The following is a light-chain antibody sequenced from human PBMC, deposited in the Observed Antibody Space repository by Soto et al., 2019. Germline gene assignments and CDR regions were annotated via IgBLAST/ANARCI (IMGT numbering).Light chain of an antibody. Sequence: QSALTQPRSVSGSPGQSVAISCTGTSSDVGGYNSVSWYQQHPGKAPKLMIYDVSKRPSGVPDRFSGSKSGNTASLTISGLQAGDEADYYCCSYASSPYVFGTGTKLTVL. CDR3: CSYASSPYV. V-gene: IGLV2-11*01. CDR2: DVS. CDR1: SSDVGGYNS. J-gene: IGLJ1*01.